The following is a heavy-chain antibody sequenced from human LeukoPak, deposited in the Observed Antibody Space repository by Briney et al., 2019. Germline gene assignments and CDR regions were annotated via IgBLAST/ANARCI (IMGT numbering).Heavy chain of an antibody. V-gene: IGHV4-30-4*01. D-gene: IGHD5/OR15-5a*01. J-gene: IGHJ4*02. Sequence: NSSETLSLTCTVSGGSISSGDYYWSWIRQPPGKGLEWIGYIYYSGSTYCNPSLKSRVTISVDTSKNQFSLKLSSVTAADTAVYYCARGSLGLFDYWGQGTLVTVSS. CDR1: GGSISSGDYY. CDR2: IYYSGST. CDR3: ARGSLGLFDY.